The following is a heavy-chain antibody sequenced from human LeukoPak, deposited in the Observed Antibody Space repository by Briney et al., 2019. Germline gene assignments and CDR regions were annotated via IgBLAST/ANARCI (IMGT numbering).Heavy chain of an antibody. D-gene: IGHD3-10*01. J-gene: IGHJ4*02. CDR3: ATEGKMVRGVYTDY. V-gene: IGHV1-18*01. CDR1: GYTFSSYG. CDR2: ISAYNGYT. Sequence: GASVKVSCKASGYTFSSYGITWVRQAPGQGLEWMGWISAYNGYTHHAQKVQGRVTMTTDTSTTTVYMELRSLRSDDTAVYYCATEGKMVRGVYTDYWGQGTLVTVSS.